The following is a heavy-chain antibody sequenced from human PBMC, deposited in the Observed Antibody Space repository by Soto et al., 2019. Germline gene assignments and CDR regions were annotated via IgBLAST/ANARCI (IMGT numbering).Heavy chain of an antibody. CDR2: ISGSGGST. CDR1: GVTLIMYW. CDR3: AKELPDDSSGYYAPVDY. Sequence: GEYLRLSSLASGVTLIMYWMHWGLQVLGQGTEWVSAISGSGGSTYYADSVKGRFTISRDNSKNTLYLQMNSLRAEDTAVYYCAKELPDDSSGYYAPVDYWGKGALVTVSS. V-gene: IGHV3-23*01. J-gene: IGHJ4*02. D-gene: IGHD3-22*01.